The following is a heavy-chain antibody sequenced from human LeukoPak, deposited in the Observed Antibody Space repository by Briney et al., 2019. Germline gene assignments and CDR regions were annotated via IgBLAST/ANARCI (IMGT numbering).Heavy chain of an antibody. V-gene: IGHV1-2*02. CDR2: INPNSGGT. CDR3: ARGGDYDFWSGYLHGMDV. CDR1: GHTFTGYY. Sequence: ASVKVSCKASGHTFTGYYMHWVRQAPGQGLEWMGWINPNSGGTNYAQKFQGRVTMTRDTSISTAYMELSRLRSDDTAVYYCARGGDYDFWSGYLHGMDVWGQGTTVTVSS. D-gene: IGHD3-3*01. J-gene: IGHJ6*02.